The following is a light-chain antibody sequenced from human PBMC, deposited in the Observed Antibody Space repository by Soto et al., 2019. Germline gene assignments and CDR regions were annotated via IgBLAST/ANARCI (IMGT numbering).Light chain of an antibody. V-gene: IGKV1-27*01. Sequence: DIPKTQSPSSLFASLGDKVTITCRACQGINNYLAWYQQRPGKVPKLLIYAASTLQSGVPSRFSGSGSGTDFALTISSLQPEDVATYYCQKYNTAPWTFGQGTKVDIK. CDR1: QGINNY. CDR2: AAS. J-gene: IGKJ1*01. CDR3: QKYNTAPWT.